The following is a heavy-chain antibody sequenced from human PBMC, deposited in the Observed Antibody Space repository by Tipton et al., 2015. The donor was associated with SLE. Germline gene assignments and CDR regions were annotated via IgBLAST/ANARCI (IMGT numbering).Heavy chain of an antibody. CDR1: GGSISSYY. Sequence: LRLSCTVSGGSISSYYWSWIRQPPGKGLEWIGYIYYSGSTNYNPSLKSRVTISVDTSKNQFSLKLSSVTAADTAVYYCARQDYGAILDYWGQGTLVTVSS. J-gene: IGHJ4*02. CDR2: IYYSGST. D-gene: IGHD4/OR15-4a*01. V-gene: IGHV4-59*01. CDR3: ARQDYGAILDY.